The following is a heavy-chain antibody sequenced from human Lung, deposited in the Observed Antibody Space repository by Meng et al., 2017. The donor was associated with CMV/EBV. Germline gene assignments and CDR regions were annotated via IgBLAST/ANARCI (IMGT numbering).Heavy chain of an antibody. Sequence: ESLNTSCAASGFAFNNYAMTWVRQAPGKGLEWVSTVTGSGAPTYYADSVMGRFTISRDNSRNTLSLEMRSLRAEDTAIYFCAKGLGTTGWYSPLDSWGRGTLVTVSS. V-gene: IGHV3-23*01. CDR2: VTGSGAPT. CDR1: GFAFNNYA. D-gene: IGHD6-19*01. J-gene: IGHJ4*02. CDR3: AKGLGTTGWYSPLDS.